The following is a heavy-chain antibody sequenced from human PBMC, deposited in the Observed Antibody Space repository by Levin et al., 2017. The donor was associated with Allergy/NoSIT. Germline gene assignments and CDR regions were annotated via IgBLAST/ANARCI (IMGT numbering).Heavy chain of an antibody. J-gene: IGHJ5*01. Sequence: GESLKISCKASGYSFSDYYIHWVRQAPGQGLEWMGRINPNSGGTNYAQTFQGRVTMTRDTSTCSAYLELSRLTSDDTAVYYCARDKSYRDTGGSYDSWGQGTLVTVSS. CDR2: INPNSGGT. CDR3: ARDKSYRDTGGSYDS. V-gene: IGHV1-2*02. CDR1: GYSFSDYY. D-gene: IGHD2-8*02.